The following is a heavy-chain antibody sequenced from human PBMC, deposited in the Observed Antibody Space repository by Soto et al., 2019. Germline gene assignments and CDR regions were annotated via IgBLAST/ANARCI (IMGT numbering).Heavy chain of an antibody. J-gene: IGHJ4*02. D-gene: IGHD6-19*01. CDR2: TYHSGST. CDR1: GYSVSSGYY. CDR3: ARVDRSGWTPTYLDS. V-gene: IGHV4-38-2*02. Sequence: SETLSLTCTVSGYSVSSGYYWGWIRQPPGKGLEWIGTTYHSGSTLYNPSLKSQVTISVDTSKNQFSLTLTSVTAADTALSYCARVDRSGWTPTYLDSWGPGTLLTVSS.